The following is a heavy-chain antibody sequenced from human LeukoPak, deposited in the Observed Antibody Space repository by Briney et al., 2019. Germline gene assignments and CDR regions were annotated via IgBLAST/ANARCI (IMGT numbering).Heavy chain of an antibody. CDR1: GFTLSTNA. D-gene: IGHD6-13*01. CDR3: AKGGRGPAAAGTTDY. V-gene: IGHV3-23*01. Sequence: GGSLRLSCLTSGFTLSTNAMSWVRQAPGKGLEWVSAISGSGGSTYYADSVKGRFTISRDNSKNTLYLQMNSLRAEDTAVYYCAKGGRGPAAAGTTDYWGQGTLVTVSS. J-gene: IGHJ4*02. CDR2: ISGSGGST.